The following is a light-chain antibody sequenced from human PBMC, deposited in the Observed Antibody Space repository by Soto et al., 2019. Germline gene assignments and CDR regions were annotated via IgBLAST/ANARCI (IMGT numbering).Light chain of an antibody. CDR2: KGS. Sequence: QSVLTQPASVSGSPGQSITISCTGTSSDVGSYNLVSWYQQHPGKAPKLMIYKGSKRPSGVSNRFSGSKSGNTASLTVSGLQAEDGAHYYCCSYARSSTSVFGGGTQLTVL. J-gene: IGLJ7*01. CDR1: SSDVGSYNL. V-gene: IGLV2-23*01. CDR3: CSYARSSTSV.